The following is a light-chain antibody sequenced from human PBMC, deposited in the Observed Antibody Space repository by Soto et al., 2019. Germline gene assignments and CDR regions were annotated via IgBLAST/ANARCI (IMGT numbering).Light chain of an antibody. CDR3: QHYDASLT. CDR1: QSVSRSN. V-gene: IGKV3-20*01. J-gene: IGKJ4*01. CDR2: GAS. Sequence: EIVLTQSPGTLSLSPGERATLSCRASQSVSRSNFAWYQHKPGQAPRLLIYGASTRDTGIPDRFSGAGSGTDLTLSINRLEPEDLAVYYCQHYDASLTFGGGNKVEL.